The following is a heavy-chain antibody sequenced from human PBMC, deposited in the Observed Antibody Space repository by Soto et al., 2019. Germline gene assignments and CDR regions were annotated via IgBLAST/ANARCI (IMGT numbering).Heavy chain of an antibody. Sequence: EVQLVESGGGLVQPGGSLRLSCTASGFTFSDSWLTWVRQAPGKGLEWVARIKPDESEKNYAESVKGRFSISRDNAKNSMYLQMDSLRGEDTAVYYCVRGGSNYASWGQGTLVTVSS. V-gene: IGHV3-7*01. D-gene: IGHD4-4*01. CDR1: GFTFSDSW. CDR2: IKPDESEK. CDR3: VRGGSNYAS. J-gene: IGHJ5*02.